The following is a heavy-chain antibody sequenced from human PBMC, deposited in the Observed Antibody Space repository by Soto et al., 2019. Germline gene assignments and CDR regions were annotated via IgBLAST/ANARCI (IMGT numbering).Heavy chain of an antibody. CDR1: GFTFDYYW. D-gene: IGHD2-21*02. V-gene: IGHV3-74*01. CDR3: ARVGDPEY. Sequence: EVQLVESGGGLVQPGGSLRLSCVASGFTFDYYWMHWVRQAPGEGLMWVSRLQTDGSHPAYADCVKGRYTISRDNATNAPDRLTSNLSAEDTAVYYWARVGDPEYWGQGTLVTVSS. J-gene: IGHJ4*02. CDR2: LQTDGSHP.